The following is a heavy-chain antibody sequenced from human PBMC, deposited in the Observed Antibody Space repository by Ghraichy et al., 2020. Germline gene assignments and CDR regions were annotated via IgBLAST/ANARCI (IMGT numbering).Heavy chain of an antibody. J-gene: IGHJ3*02. CDR1: GFTFSNAW. CDR2: IKSKTDGGTT. V-gene: IGHV3-15*01. Sequence: GGSLRLSCAASGFTFSNAWMSWVRQAPGKGLEWVGRIKSKTDGGTTDYAAPVKGRFTISRDDSKNTLYLQMNSLKTEDTAVYYCTTDRLWTMVRGEDAFDIWGQGTMVTVSS. CDR3: TTDRLWTMVRGEDAFDI. D-gene: IGHD3-10*01.